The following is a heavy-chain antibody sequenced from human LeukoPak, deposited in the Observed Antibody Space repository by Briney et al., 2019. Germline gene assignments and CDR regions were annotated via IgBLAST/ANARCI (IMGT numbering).Heavy chain of an antibody. D-gene: IGHD6-13*01. Sequence: ASVKVSCKASGYTFTSYGISWFRQAPGQGLEWLGWISGYNANTNYAQKLHGRVTMTTDTSTSTAYTELRSLRSDDTAVYYCARRIAAAAKPGYYYMDVWGKGTTVTVSS. CDR3: ARRIAAAAKPGYYYMDV. V-gene: IGHV1-18*01. CDR2: ISGYNANT. CDR1: GYTFTSYG. J-gene: IGHJ6*03.